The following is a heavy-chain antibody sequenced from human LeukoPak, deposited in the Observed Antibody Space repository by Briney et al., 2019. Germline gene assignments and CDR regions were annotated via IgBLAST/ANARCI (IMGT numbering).Heavy chain of an antibody. CDR3: ARDYYYGSGSYYRGGWFDP. D-gene: IGHD3-10*01. CDR2: MNPNSGNT. CDR1: GYTFTSYD. J-gene: IGHJ5*02. V-gene: IGHV1-8*01. Sequence: ASVKVSCKASGYTFTSYDINWVRQATGQGLEWMGWMNPNSGNTGYAQKFQGRVTMTRNTSISTTYMELSSLRSEDAAVYYCARDYYYGSGSYYRGGWFDPWGQGTLVTVSS.